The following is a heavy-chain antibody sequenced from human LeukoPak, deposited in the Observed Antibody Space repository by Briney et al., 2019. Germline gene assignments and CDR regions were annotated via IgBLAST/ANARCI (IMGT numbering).Heavy chain of an antibody. V-gene: IGHV3-49*03. CDR1: GFIFGDNP. J-gene: IGHJ6*03. CDR3: TRISSSPAALYYYYMGV. Sequence: PLRLSCTASGFIFGDNPLNWLRQAPGKGLEWVGLIRSRRYGGTTEYVASVNGRFSISRDDSKNIVYLQMNSLRDEDTAVYFCTRISSSPAALYYYYMGVWGKGIPVTVSS. D-gene: IGHD6-6*01. CDR2: IRSRRYGGTT.